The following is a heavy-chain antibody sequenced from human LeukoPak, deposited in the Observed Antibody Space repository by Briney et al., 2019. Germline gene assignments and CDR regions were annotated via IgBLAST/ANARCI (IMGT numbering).Heavy chain of an antibody. J-gene: IGHJ6*02. CDR1: GYTFTSYG. CDR2: ISAYNGNT. Sequence: ASVKVSCKASGYTFTSYGISWVRQARGQGLEWMGWISAYNGNTNYAQKLQGRVTMTTDTSTSTACMELRSLRSDDTAVYYCARDWEYCSSTSCTNGNYYYYGMDVWGQGTTVTVSS. CDR3: ARDWEYCSSTSCTNGNYYYYGMDV. V-gene: IGHV1-18*01. D-gene: IGHD2-2*01.